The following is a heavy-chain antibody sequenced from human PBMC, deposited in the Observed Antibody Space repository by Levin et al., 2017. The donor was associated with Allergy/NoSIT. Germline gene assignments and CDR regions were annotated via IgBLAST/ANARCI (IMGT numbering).Heavy chain of an antibody. D-gene: IGHD3-22*01. CDR2: ISGNGRSI. J-gene: IGHJ3*02. Sequence: PGGSLRLSCAASGFTFSSYAMSWVRQAPGKGLEWVSTISGNGRSIYYVDSVKGRFTSSRDNPKNTVYLHVNSLRAEDTAVYYCAKGHYYDSSGFLYKSDAFDIWGQGTMVTVSP. CDR1: GFTFSSYA. V-gene: IGHV3-23*01. CDR3: AKGHYYDSSGFLYKSDAFDI.